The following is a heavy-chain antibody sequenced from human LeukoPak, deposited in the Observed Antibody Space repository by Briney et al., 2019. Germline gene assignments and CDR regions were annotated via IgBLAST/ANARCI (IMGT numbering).Heavy chain of an antibody. Sequence: GGSLRLPCAASGFTFSSYSMNWVRQAPGKGLEWVSYISSSSNTIYYAGSVRGRFTISRDNAEKSLYLQMNSLRAEDTAVYYCARGSDDTSGYYSGAGARADYWGQGTLVTVSS. CDR3: ARGSDDTSGYYSGAGARADY. CDR1: GFTFSSYS. D-gene: IGHD3-22*01. CDR2: ISSSSNTI. J-gene: IGHJ4*02. V-gene: IGHV3-48*01.